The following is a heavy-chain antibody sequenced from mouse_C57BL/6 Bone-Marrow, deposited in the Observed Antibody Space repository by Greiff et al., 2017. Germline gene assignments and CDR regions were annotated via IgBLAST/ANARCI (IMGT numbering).Heavy chain of an antibody. CDR1: GYSITSGYY. D-gene: IGHD1-1*01. CDR3: AREFYYGSSYWYFDV. J-gene: IGHJ1*03. CDR2: ISYDGSN. V-gene: IGHV3-6*01. Sequence: EVKLVESGPGLVKPSQSLSLTCSVTGYSITSGYYWNWIRQFPGNKLEWMGYISYDGSNNYNPSLKNRISITRDTSKNQFFLKLNSVTTEDTATYYCAREFYYGSSYWYFDVWGTGTTVTVSS.